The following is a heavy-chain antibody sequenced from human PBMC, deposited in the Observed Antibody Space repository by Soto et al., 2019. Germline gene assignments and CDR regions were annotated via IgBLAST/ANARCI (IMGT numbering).Heavy chain of an antibody. Sequence: SGGSLRLSCAASGFTFSSYWMIWVRQAPGKGLEWVANIKQDGSEKYYVDSVKGRFTISRDNAKNSLYLQMNSLRAEDTAVYYCARGGHYYYDSSGYYSFDYWGQGALVTVSS. CDR2: IKQDGSEK. V-gene: IGHV3-7*01. CDR3: ARGGHYYYDSSGYYSFDY. CDR1: GFTFSSYW. D-gene: IGHD3-22*01. J-gene: IGHJ4*02.